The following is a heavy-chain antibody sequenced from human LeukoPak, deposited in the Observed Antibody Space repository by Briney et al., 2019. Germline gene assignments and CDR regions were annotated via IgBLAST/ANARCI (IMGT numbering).Heavy chain of an antibody. CDR3: ARGGVRFGELLPDY. CDR1: GYTFTDYY. J-gene: IGHJ4*02. V-gene: IGHV1-2*02. D-gene: IGHD3-10*01. Sequence: ASVKVSCRASGYTFTDYYMHWVRQAPGQGLEWMGWIKPNSGGTNYAQKFQGRVTMTRDTSIRTAYMNLSRLRSDDTAVYYRARGGVRFGELLPDYWGQGTLVTVSS. CDR2: IKPNSGGT.